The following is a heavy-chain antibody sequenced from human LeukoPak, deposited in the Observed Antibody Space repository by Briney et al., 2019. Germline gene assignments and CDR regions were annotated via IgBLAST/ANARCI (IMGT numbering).Heavy chain of an antibody. CDR2: IIPIFGTA. V-gene: IGHV1-69*13. CDR3: AGGDSAYDLFGHIDY. D-gene: IGHD5-12*01. CDR1: GGTFSNYA. J-gene: IGHJ4*02. Sequence: ASVKVSCKASGGTFSNYAISWVRQAPGQGLEWMGGIIPIFGTANYAQKFQGRVTITADESTSTAYMELSSLRSEDTAVYYCAGGDSAYDLFGHIDYWGQGTLVTVSS.